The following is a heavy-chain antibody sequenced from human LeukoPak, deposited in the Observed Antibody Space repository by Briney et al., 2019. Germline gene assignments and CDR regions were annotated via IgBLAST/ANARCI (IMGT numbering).Heavy chain of an antibody. Sequence: GGSLRLSCAASGFTFSSYAMSWVRQAPGKGLDWVSSISGGGGTTYYADSGKGRFTISRDNSKNTVYLQMNSLRAEDTALYYCAKRFSYLDYWGQGTLVTVSS. J-gene: IGHJ4*02. CDR1: GFTFSSYA. CDR2: ISGGGGTT. CDR3: AKRFSYLDY. V-gene: IGHV3-23*01. D-gene: IGHD3-16*01.